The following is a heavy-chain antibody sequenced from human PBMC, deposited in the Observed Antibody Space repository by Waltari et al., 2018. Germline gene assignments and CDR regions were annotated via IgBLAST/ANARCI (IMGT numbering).Heavy chain of an antibody. CDR2: IYTSGST. D-gene: IGHD5-12*01. V-gene: IGHV4-61*02. CDR1: GGSISSGSYY. J-gene: IGHJ5*02. Sequence: QVQLQESGPGLVKPSQTLSLTCTVSGGSISSGSYYWSWIRQPAGKGLEWIGRIYTSGSTNYNPSLKSRVTRAVDTSKNQFSLKLSSVTAADTAVYYCARVHRGYSGYDTFDPWGQGTLVTVSS. CDR3: ARVHRGYSGYDTFDP.